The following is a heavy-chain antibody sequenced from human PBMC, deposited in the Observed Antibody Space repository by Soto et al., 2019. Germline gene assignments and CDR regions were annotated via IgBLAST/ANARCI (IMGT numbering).Heavy chain of an antibody. CDR2: IWYDGSNK. CDR1: GFTFSSYG. Sequence: QVQLVESGGGVVQPGRSLRLSCAASGFTFSSYGMHWVRQAPGKGLEWVAVIWYDGSNKYYADSVKGRFTISRDNSKNTLYLQMNSLRAEDTAVYYCARVDSGSYSVGFDPWGQGTLVTVSS. V-gene: IGHV3-33*01. J-gene: IGHJ5*02. CDR3: ARVDSGSYSVGFDP. D-gene: IGHD1-26*01.